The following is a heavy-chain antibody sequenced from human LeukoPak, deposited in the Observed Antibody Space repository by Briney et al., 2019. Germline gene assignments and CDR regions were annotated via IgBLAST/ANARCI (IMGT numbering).Heavy chain of an antibody. CDR2: IYPGDSDT. J-gene: IGHJ4*02. CDR3: ATSVDTAMVTGLGY. CDR1: GYSFTFTKNW. D-gene: IGHD5-18*01. V-gene: IGHV5-51*01. Sequence: GESLKISCKASGYSFTFTKNWIGWVRQVPGKGLEWMGIIYPGDSDTRYSPSFQGQVTISADKSISTAYLQWSSLKASDTAMYYCATSVDTAMVTGLGYWGQGTLVTVSS.